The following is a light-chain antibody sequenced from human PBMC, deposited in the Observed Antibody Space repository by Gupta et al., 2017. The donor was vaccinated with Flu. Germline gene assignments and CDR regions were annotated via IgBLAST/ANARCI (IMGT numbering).Light chain of an antibody. Sequence: PSSVSASVGDTVTITCRASQGISAWLAWYQQKPGKAPKLLMSAASRVESGVPTRFSGSGSGTEFTLTISRLQPEDFATYYCQRTDNFPWTFGQGTKVEIK. CDR2: AAS. J-gene: IGKJ1*01. V-gene: IGKV1-12*01. CDR1: QGISAW. CDR3: QRTDNFPWT.